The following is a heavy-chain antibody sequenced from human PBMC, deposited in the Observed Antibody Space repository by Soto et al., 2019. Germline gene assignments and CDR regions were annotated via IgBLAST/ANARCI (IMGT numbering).Heavy chain of an antibody. CDR2: ISAYNGNT. D-gene: IGHD3-22*01. Sequence: GASVKVSCKASGYTFTSYGISWVRQAPGQGLEWMGWISAYNGNTNYAQKPQGRVTMTTDTSTSTAYMELRSLRSDDTAVYYCAREGYYYDSSGYRPVYYFDYWGQGTLVTVSS. CDR1: GYTFTSYG. J-gene: IGHJ4*02. CDR3: AREGYYYDSSGYRPVYYFDY. V-gene: IGHV1-18*04.